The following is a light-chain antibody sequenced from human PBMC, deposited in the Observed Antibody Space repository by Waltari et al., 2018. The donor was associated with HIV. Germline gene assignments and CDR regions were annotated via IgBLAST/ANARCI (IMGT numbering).Light chain of an antibody. CDR2: RTN. Sequence: QTVVTQEPSFSVSPGGTVTLTCGFSSGSVSARNYASWYQQIPGQAPLTPIHRTNLRSSGVPIRFSGSILGNKAALTITGAQADDESDYFCVLNLGRGIVVFGGGTKLTVL. CDR3: VLNLGRGIVV. J-gene: IGLJ2*01. V-gene: IGLV8-61*01. CDR1: SGSVSARNY.